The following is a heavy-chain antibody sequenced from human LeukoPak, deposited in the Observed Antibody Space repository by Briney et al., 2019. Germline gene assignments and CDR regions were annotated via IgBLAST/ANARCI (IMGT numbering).Heavy chain of an antibody. V-gene: IGHV4-4*07. D-gene: IGHD2-2*01. CDR1: GGSISSYY. CDR3: ARDLALGYCPSSSCSSPLFDY. J-gene: IGHJ4*02. CDR2: IHTTGGT. Sequence: PSETLSLTCTVSGGSISSYYWSWIRQPAGKGLEWTGRIHTTGGTRYNPSLKSRITMSLDASKNQFTLKLSSVAAADTAVYYCARDLALGYCPSSSCSSPLFDYWGQGTLVTVSS.